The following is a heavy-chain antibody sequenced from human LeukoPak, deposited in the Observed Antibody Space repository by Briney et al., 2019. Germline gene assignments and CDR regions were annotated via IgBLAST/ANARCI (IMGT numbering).Heavy chain of an antibody. CDR2: IKSKTDGGTT. CDR1: GFTFSNAW. CDR3: TRGVVPAAKSDY. D-gene: IGHD2-2*01. Sequence: GGSLRLSCAASGFTFSNAWMSWVRQAPGKGLEWVGRIKSKTDGGTTDYAAHVKGRVTISRDDSKNTLYLQMNRLKTEDTAVYYCTRGVVPAAKSDYWGQGTLVTVSS. J-gene: IGHJ4*02. V-gene: IGHV3-15*01.